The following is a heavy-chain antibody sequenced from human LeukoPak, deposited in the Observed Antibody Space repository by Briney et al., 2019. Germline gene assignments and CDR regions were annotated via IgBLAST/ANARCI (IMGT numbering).Heavy chain of an antibody. Sequence: ASVKVSCKASGYTFTGYYMHWVRQAPGQGLEWMGWMNPNSGNTGYAQKFQGRVTMTRNTSISTAYMELSSLRSEDTAVYYCARAPTVTTKYYYYYYMDVWGKGTTVTISS. CDR2: MNPNSGNT. CDR3: ARAPTVTTKYYYYYYMDV. CDR1: GYTFTGYY. V-gene: IGHV1-8*02. D-gene: IGHD4-17*01. J-gene: IGHJ6*03.